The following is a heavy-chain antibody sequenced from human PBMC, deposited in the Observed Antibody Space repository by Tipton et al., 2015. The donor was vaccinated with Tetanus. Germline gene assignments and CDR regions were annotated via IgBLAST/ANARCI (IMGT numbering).Heavy chain of an antibody. CDR2: INEGGST. Sequence: LRLSCTGSGFTFGDFAVSWLRQSPGKGLEWIGEINEGGSTNYNPSLESRVSISVDTSKHRFSLKVNSVTPADTAIYYCARGPSYSGAWYHYWGQGAMVTVSP. CDR3: ARGPSYSGAWYHY. D-gene: IGHD6-19*01. CDR1: GFTFGDFA. V-gene: IGHV4-34*01. J-gene: IGHJ4*02.